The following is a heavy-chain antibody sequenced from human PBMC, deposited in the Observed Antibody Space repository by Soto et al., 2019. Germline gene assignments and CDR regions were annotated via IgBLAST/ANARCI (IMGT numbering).Heavy chain of an antibody. Sequence: QVQLVQSGPDLKRPGASMKVSCKASGYTFTSYGISWVRQAPGQGLEWMAWISSHKGRTQYSQKAQGRVTLSTDTSSNTAYMEMTTLRVDDTAVYYCAMDYGDRPEYFKHWGQGTLVTVS. J-gene: IGHJ1*01. D-gene: IGHD4-17*01. CDR3: AMDYGDRPEYFKH. V-gene: IGHV1-18*04. CDR2: ISSHKGRT. CDR1: GYTFTSYG.